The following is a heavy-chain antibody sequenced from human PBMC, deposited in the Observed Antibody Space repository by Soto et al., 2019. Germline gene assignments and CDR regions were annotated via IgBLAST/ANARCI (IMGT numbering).Heavy chain of an antibody. CDR1: GFTFSSYA. J-gene: IGHJ4*02. V-gene: IGHV3-30-3*01. CDR2: ISYDGSNK. D-gene: IGHD4-4*01. Sequence: QVQLVESGGGVVQPGRSLRLSCAASGFTFSSYAMHWVRQAPGKGLEWVAVISYDGSNKYYADSVKGRFTISRDNSKNTLYLQMNSLRAEDTAVYYCARGGCNSDFGYWGQGTLVTVSS. CDR3: ARGGCNSDFGY.